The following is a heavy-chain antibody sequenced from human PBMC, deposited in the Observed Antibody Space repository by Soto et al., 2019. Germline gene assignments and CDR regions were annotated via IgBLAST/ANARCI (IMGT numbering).Heavy chain of an antibody. J-gene: IGHJ6*01. D-gene: IGHD3-10*01. V-gene: IGHV4-39*01. CDR1: GGSIGGSNYF. Sequence: TLSLTCTVSGGSIGGSNYFWGWIRQSPGTGLEWLGTIYSSGSTYYNPSLKSRITMSLDTSKNQFSLNLGSVTAADTAVYYCTRRSSGVRGVTTMDVWGQGTTVTV. CDR3: TRRSSGVRGVTTMDV. CDR2: IYSSGST.